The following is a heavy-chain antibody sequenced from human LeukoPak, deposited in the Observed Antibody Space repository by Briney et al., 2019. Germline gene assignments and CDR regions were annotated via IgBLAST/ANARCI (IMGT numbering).Heavy chain of an antibody. CDR1: GFTFSDYY. J-gene: IGHJ6*03. CDR3: ARGIHPHMDYYYYYMDV. D-gene: IGHD2-21*01. CDR2: IRSSGSTI. Sequence: GSLSPSCAAAGFTFSDYYMSWIRQAPGKGREWVSYIRSSGSTIYYADSVKGRFTISRDNDKNSLYLQRNSLRAEDTAVYYCARGIHPHMDYYYYYMDVWGKGTTVTISS. V-gene: IGHV3-11*01.